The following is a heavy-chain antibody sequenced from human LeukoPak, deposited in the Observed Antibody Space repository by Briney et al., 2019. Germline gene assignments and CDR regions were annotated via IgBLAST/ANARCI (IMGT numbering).Heavy chain of an antibody. J-gene: IGHJ4*02. Sequence: SVKVSCKASGGIFSSYTISWVRQAPGQGLEWMGRIIPILGIANYAQKFQGRVTITADKSTSTAYMELSSLRSEDTAVYYCARALSGSYRFDYWGQGTLVTVSS. CDR2: IIPILGIA. V-gene: IGHV1-69*02. CDR1: GGIFSSYT. D-gene: IGHD1-26*01. CDR3: ARALSGSYRFDY.